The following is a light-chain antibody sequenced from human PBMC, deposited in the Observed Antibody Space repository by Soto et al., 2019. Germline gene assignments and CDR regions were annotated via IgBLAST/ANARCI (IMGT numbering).Light chain of an antibody. Sequence: QSVLTQPPSASGTPGQRITISCSGSSSNIGSHSVNWYQQLPGTAPKLLIYRSSQRPSGVPDRFSGSKSGTSASLAISGLHSGDEADYYCALWDDSLNGPVFGGGPKLTVL. V-gene: IGLV1-44*01. CDR3: ALWDDSLNGPV. CDR1: SSNIGSHS. CDR2: RSS. J-gene: IGLJ3*02.